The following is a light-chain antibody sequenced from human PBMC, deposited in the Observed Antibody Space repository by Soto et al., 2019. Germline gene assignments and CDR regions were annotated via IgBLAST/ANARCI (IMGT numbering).Light chain of an antibody. V-gene: IGLV2-11*01. CDR2: DVT. Sequence: QSVLTQPRSVSGSPGQSVAISCTGTSSDVGGYNYVAWYQQHPGKAPKLMIYDVTKRPSGVPDRFSGSKSGNTASLTISGLQAEDEADYYRCSYARSSYVFGTGTKVTVL. CDR1: SSDVGGYNY. CDR3: CSYARSSYV. J-gene: IGLJ1*01.